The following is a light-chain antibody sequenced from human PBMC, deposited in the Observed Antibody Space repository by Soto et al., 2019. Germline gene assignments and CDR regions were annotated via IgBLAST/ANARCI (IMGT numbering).Light chain of an antibody. CDR3: MQSLQSRT. V-gene: IGKV2-28*01. CDR2: LGS. Sequence: EIVVTQSPLSLPVTPGEPASISCRSSQSLVHSNGYNYLDWYLQKPGQSPQLLIYLGSNRASGVPDRFRGSGSGTDFTLKISRVEAEDVGVYYCMQSLQSRTFGQGTKVEIK. J-gene: IGKJ1*01. CDR1: QSLVHSNGYNY.